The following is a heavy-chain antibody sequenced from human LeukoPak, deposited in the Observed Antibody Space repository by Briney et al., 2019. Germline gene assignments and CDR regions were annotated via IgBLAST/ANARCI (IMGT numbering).Heavy chain of an antibody. CDR1: GGPISSYH. V-gene: IGHV4-59*01. CDR3: ARVAAGRRFDP. J-gene: IGHJ5*02. D-gene: IGHD6-19*01. CDR2: IYYSGGT. Sequence: PSATLSLTCAVSGGPISSYHWSWIRQPPGKGLEWSGYIYYSGGTNYNPSLKSRITMSVDTSKNQFSLKVNSGTAADTAVYYCARVAAGRRFDPWGQGTLVTVSS.